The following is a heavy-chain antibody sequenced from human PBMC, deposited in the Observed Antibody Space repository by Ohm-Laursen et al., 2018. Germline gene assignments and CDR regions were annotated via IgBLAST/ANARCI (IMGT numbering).Heavy chain of an antibody. J-gene: IGHJ4*02. Sequence: SSVKVSCKASGYTFTSYDISWVRQAPGQGLEWMGWISSYNGKTKYAQKLQGRVTMTTDTSTSTAYMELRSLRSDDTAVFYCARDLSLGELDYWGQGTLVTVSS. CDR1: GYTFTSYD. D-gene: IGHD3-16*01. CDR3: ARDLSLGELDY. CDR2: ISSYNGKT. V-gene: IGHV1-18*01.